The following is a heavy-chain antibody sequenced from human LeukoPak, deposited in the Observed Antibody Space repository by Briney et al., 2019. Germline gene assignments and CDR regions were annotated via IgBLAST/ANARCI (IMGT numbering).Heavy chain of an antibody. CDR2: IWYDGSNK. V-gene: IGHV3-33*01. J-gene: IGHJ4*02. CDR3: ARDDQSFDY. CDR1: GFTFSIYG. Sequence: GGSLRLSCAATGFTFSIYGMHGVRGGPGEGREWVAVIWYDGSNKYYADSVKGRFTIFRDNSKNTLYLQMKSMRGEDTAVYYCARDDQSFDYWGQGTLVTVSS.